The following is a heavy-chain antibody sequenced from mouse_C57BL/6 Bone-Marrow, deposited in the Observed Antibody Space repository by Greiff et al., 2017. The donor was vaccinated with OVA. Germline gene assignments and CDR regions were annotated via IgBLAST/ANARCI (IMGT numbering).Heavy chain of an antibody. D-gene: IGHD1-1*02. J-gene: IGHJ2*01. CDR3: ARYGGPLLDY. CDR2: IHPNSGST. Sequence: QVQLQQPGAELVKPGASVKLSCKASGYTFTSYWMHWVKQRPGQGLEWIGMIHPNSGSTNYNEKFKSKATLTVDKSSSTAYMQLSSLTSEDSAVYYCARYGGPLLDYWGQGTTLTVSS. V-gene: IGHV1-64*01. CDR1: GYTFTSYW.